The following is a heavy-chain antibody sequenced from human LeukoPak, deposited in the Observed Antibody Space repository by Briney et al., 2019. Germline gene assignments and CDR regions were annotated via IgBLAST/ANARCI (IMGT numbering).Heavy chain of an antibody. CDR2: IYSGGRT. Sequence: GGSLRLACAASGFSVSSNYMNWVRQAPGKGLDWVSVIYSGGRTYYTDSVKGRFTISRDNSKNTLYLQMNSLRAEDTAVYYCARQRQGSFDYWGQGTLVTVSS. V-gene: IGHV3-53*01. D-gene: IGHD2-15*01. CDR3: ARQRQGSFDY. CDR1: GFSVSSNY. J-gene: IGHJ4*02.